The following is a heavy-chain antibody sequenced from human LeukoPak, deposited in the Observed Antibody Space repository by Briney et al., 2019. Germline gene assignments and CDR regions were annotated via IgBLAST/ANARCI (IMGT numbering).Heavy chain of an antibody. V-gene: IGHV3-48*04. D-gene: IGHD3-22*01. CDR1: GFTFSSYG. CDR3: ARCRYDSSGYTLDY. CDR2: ISAGGGSTT. Sequence: GGSLRLSCAASGFTFSSYGMHWVRQAPGKGLEWVSYISAGGGSTTFYADSVKGRFTISRDNARNSVFLQVNSLRVEDTAVYYCARCRYDSSGYTLDYWGQGTLVTVSS. J-gene: IGHJ4*02.